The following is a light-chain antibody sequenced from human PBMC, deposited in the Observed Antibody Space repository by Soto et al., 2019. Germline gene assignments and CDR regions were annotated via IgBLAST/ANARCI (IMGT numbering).Light chain of an antibody. CDR1: STDIGAYNY. CDR3: NSYTPLSHRV. CDR2: EVT. Sequence: QSSLTQPASVSGSPGQSITISCTGTSTDIGAYNYVSWYQHHPGKAPKLLIYEVTNRPSGVSNRFSGSKSGNTASLTISGLQAEDEANYYCNSYTPLSHRVLGTGTKVTVL. J-gene: IGLJ1*01. V-gene: IGLV2-14*01.